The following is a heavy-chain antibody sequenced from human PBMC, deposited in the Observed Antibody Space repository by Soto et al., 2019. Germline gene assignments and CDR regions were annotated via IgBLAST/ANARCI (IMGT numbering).Heavy chain of an antibody. CDR1: GGSISSDGYY. J-gene: IGHJ4*02. V-gene: IGHV4-31*03. CDR3: ARERYYYDSGAYPDY. D-gene: IGHD3-22*01. Sequence: PSETLSLTCTVSGGSISSDGYYWSLIRQHPGKGLEWIGYIYYSGSTYYNPSVQSRVTISLDTSKNQFSLKLSSVTAADTAVYYCARERYYYDSGAYPDYWGQGTLVTRLL. CDR2: IYYSGST.